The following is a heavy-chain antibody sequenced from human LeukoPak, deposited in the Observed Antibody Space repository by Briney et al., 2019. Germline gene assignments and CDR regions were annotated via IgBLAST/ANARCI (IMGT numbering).Heavy chain of an antibody. Sequence: PSETLSLTCAVYGGSFSGYYWSWIRQPPGKGLEWIGETNHSGSTNYNPSLKSRVTISVDTSQNQFSLKLSSVTAADTAVYYCARGLSNSIWGQGTLVTVSS. CDR2: TNHSGST. J-gene: IGHJ4*02. CDR3: ARGLSNSI. D-gene: IGHD2/OR15-2a*01. V-gene: IGHV4-34*01. CDR1: GGSFSGYY.